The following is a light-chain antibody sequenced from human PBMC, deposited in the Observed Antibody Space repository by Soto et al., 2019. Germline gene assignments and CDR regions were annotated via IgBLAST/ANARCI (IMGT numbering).Light chain of an antibody. CDR1: SSNIGAGYD. CDR3: QSYDSRLSGSV. CDR2: DNT. V-gene: IGLV1-40*01. J-gene: IGLJ7*01. Sequence: QSVLTQSPSVSGAPGQRVTISCTGSSSNIGAGYDVHWYQQLPGTAPKLLIYDNTNRPSGVPDRFSGSKSGTSASLAITGLQGEDEAEYYCQSYDSRLSGSVFGGGTQLTV.